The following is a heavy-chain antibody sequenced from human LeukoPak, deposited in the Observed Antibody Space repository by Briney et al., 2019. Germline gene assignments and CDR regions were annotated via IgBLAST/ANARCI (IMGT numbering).Heavy chain of an antibody. D-gene: IGHD3-22*01. CDR2: IIPIFGTA. CDR3: AKGLDYDSSGYYLKGSLDY. J-gene: IGHJ4*02. Sequence: SVKVSCKASGGTFSSYAISWVRQAPGQGLEWMGGIIPIFGTANYAQKFQGRVTITADESTSTAYMELSSLRSEDTAVYYCAKGLDYDSSGYYLKGSLDYWGQGTLVTVSS. V-gene: IGHV1-69*13. CDR1: GGTFSSYA.